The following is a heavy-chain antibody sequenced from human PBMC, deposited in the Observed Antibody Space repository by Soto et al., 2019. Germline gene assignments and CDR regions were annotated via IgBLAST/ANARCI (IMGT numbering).Heavy chain of an antibody. J-gene: IGHJ4*02. CDR1: GGSISSDTYY. V-gene: IGHV4-39*01. CDR2: IYYTGST. CDR3: ARQATTSWSY. Sequence: SETLSLTCSVSGGSISSDTYYWGWIRQPPGKGLEWVGSIYYTGSTYYSPSLKSRVTISLDTSMNQFSLKLTSVSAADTAIYYCARQATTSWSYWGQGTLVTVSS. D-gene: IGHD2-2*01.